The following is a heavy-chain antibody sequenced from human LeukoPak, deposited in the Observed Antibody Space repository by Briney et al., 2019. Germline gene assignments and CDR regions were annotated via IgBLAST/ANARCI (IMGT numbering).Heavy chain of an antibody. CDR3: ARRYCSGGTCYHLDR. V-gene: IGHV2-70*17. J-gene: IGHJ5*02. D-gene: IGHD2-15*01. Sequence: SGPTLVKPTQTLTLTCTFSGFSLSTSGMCVSWIRQPPGKALEWLARIDWDDDKLYNTSLKTRLTISKDTSKNQVVLTMTNMDPVDTATYYCARRYCSGGTCYHLDRWGQGTLVTVSS. CDR1: GFSLSTSGMC. CDR2: IDWDDDK.